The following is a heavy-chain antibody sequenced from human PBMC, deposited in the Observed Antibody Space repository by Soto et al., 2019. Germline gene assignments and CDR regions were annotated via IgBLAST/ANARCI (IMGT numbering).Heavy chain of an antibody. CDR3: ATTTGSHRDF. Sequence: SETLSLTCTVSYGSISVSNVFWGWVRQPPGKGLEWIGNIDYSGTAYLNPSLGTRVTFPVDTSKNQFSLTLYSVTAADTAVYYCATTTGSHRDFWGQGILVTVS. J-gene: IGHJ4*02. CDR2: IDYSGTA. V-gene: IGHV4-39*01. D-gene: IGHD4-4*01. CDR1: YGSISVSNVF.